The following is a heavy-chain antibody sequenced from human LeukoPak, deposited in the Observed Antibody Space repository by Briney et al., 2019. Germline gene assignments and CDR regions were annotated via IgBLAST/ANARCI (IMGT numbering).Heavy chain of an antibody. V-gene: IGHV4-31*03. Sequence: PSHTLSLTCTVSGGSISSVGYNWSWIRLHPGKGLEWIGYIYYSGSTYYNPSLKSRVTISVDTSKNQFSLKLSSVTAADTAVYYCASLYGDFDYWGQGTLVTVSS. CDR3: ASLYGDFDY. D-gene: IGHD4-17*01. CDR1: GGSISSVGYN. CDR2: IYYSGST. J-gene: IGHJ4*02.